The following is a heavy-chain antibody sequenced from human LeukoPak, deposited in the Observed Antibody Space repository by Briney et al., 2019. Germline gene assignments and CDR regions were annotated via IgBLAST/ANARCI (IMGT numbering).Heavy chain of an antibody. CDR1: GYSFTTYG. Sequence: ASVKVSCKASGYSFTTYGMNWVSQAPGQGLEWMGWMNPNSGGTKYAQKFQGRVTMTRDTSISTAYMELSRLRSDDTAMYYCARDKLGLGELSLYDQWGQGTLVTVFS. D-gene: IGHD3-16*02. CDR3: ARDKLGLGELSLYDQ. V-gene: IGHV1-2*02. J-gene: IGHJ5*02. CDR2: MNPNSGGT.